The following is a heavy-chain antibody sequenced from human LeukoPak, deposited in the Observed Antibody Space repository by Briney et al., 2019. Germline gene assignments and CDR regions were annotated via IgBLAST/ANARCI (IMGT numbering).Heavy chain of an antibody. CDR3: AREGLLRSYYFDY. J-gene: IGHJ4*02. Sequence: GRSLRLSCAASGFTFSSYGMHWVRQALGKGLEWVAVIWYDGSNKYYADSVKGRFTISRDNSKNTLYLQMNSLRAEDTAVYYCAREGLLRSYYFDYWGQGTLVTVSS. D-gene: IGHD3-10*01. CDR1: GFTFSSYG. CDR2: IWYDGSNK. V-gene: IGHV3-33*01.